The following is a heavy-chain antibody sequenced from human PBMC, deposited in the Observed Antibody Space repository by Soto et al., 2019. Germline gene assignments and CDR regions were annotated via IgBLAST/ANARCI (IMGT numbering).Heavy chain of an antibody. Sequence: ASVKVSCKASGYTFTSYGISWVRQAPGQGLEWMGWISGYNGNTNLAQKLQGRVTMTTDTPTTTAFMELRSLRSDDTAVYYCARVPIIVVVVAAIMDVWGQGTTVTVSS. CDR1: GYTFTSYG. CDR3: ARVPIIVVVVAAIMDV. J-gene: IGHJ6*02. D-gene: IGHD2-15*01. V-gene: IGHV1-18*01. CDR2: ISGYNGNT.